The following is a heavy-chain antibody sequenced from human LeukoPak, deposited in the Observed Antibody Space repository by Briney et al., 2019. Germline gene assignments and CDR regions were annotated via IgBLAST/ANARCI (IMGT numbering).Heavy chain of an antibody. CDR3: ARERDGRFFDY. CDR1: GLRFGSFW. V-gene: IGHV3-7*01. Sequence: PGGSLRLSCAVSGLRFGSFWMSWVRQAPGKGLEWVANINQDGSERYFVDSVRGRFTISRDNSKNSLHLQMNTLRAEDTAVYYCARERDGRFFDYWGQGTLVTVVS. J-gene: IGHJ4*02. D-gene: IGHD5-24*01. CDR2: INQDGSER.